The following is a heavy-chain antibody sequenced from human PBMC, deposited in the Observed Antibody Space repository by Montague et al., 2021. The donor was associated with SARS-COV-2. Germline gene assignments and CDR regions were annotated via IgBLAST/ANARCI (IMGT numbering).Heavy chain of an antibody. CDR1: GITCSSYA. J-gene: IGHJ4*02. CDR3: AREGLSGSYYGFLDY. CDR2: ISYDGSNK. Sequence: SLRLSCAASGITCSSYAMHWVRQAPGKGLEWVAVISYDGSNKYYADPVKGRFTIPRDNSKNTLYLQMNSLRAEDTAVYYCAREGLSGSYYGFLDYWGQGTLVTVSS. V-gene: IGHV3-30-3*01. D-gene: IGHD3-10*01.